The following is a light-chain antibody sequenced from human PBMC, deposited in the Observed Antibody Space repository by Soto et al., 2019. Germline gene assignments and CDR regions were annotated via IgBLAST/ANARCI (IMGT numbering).Light chain of an antibody. V-gene: IGLV2-23*02. CDR1: SSDVGSHNL. CDR3: CSYAGSSTYV. Sequence: QSVLSQPPSVSGSPGQSITISCTGTSSDVGSHNLVSWYQQHPGKAPKVMIYEVSKRPSGVSNRFSGSKFGNTASLTISGLQADDEADYYCCSYAGSSTYVFGTGTKVTVL. J-gene: IGLJ1*01. CDR2: EVS.